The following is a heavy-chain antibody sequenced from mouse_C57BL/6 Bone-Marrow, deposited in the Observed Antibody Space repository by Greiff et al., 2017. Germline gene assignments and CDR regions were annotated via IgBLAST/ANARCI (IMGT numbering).Heavy chain of an antibody. D-gene: IGHD1-1*01. Sequence: VQVVESGAELVRPGTSVKMSCKASGYTFTNYWIGWAKQRPGHGLEWIGDIYPGGGYTNYNEKFKGKATLTADKSSSTAYMQFSRLTSEDSAIYYCARERYYGSYFDYWGQGTTLTVSS. J-gene: IGHJ2*01. CDR1: GYTFTNYW. CDR3: ARERYYGSYFDY. V-gene: IGHV1-63*01. CDR2: IYPGGGYT.